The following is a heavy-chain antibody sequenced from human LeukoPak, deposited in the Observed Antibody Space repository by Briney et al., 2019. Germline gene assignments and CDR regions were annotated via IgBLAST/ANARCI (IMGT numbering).Heavy chain of an antibody. CDR3: ARASFGGYYDSSGYLYYYYYYMDV. D-gene: IGHD3-22*01. V-gene: IGHV4-59*01. CDR2: IYYSGST. J-gene: IGHJ6*03. Sequence: SETLSLTCTVSGGSISSYYWSWIRQPPGKGLEWIGYIYYSGSTNYNPSLKSRVTISVDTSKNQFSLKLSSVTAADTAVYYCARASFGGYYDSSGYLYYYYYYMDVRGKGTTVTVSS. CDR1: GGSISSYY.